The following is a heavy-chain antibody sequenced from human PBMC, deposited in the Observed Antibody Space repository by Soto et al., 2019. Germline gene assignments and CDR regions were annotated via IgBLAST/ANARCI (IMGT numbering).Heavy chain of an antibody. V-gene: IGHV3-74*01. CDR2: INSDGSST. Sequence: HPGGSLRLSCAASGFTFSSYWMHWVRQAPGKGLVWVSRINSDGSSTSYADSVKGRFTISRDNAKNTLYLQMNSLRAEDTAVYYCAVLVPAARRGNFDCWGQGTLVTVSS. J-gene: IGHJ4*02. D-gene: IGHD2-2*01. CDR1: GFTFSSYW. CDR3: AVLVPAARRGNFDC.